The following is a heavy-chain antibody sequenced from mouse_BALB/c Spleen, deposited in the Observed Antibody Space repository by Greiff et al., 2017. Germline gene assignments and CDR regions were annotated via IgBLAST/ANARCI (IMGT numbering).Heavy chain of an antibody. V-gene: IGHV5-6-2*01. J-gene: IGHJ4*01. CDR3: ARQGGYDGAMDY. D-gene: IGHD2-2*01. CDR2: INSNGGST. CDR1: GFTFSSYY. Sequence: EVNLVESGGGLVKLGGSLKLSCAASGFTFSSYYMSWVRQTPEKRLELVAAINSNGGSTYYPDTVKGRFTISRDNAKNTLYLQMSSLKSEDTALYYCARQGGYDGAMDYWGQGTSVTVSS.